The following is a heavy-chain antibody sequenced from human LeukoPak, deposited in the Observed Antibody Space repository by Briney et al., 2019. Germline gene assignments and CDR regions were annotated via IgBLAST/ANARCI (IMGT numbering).Heavy chain of an antibody. D-gene: IGHD3-22*01. J-gene: IGHJ6*03. V-gene: IGHV1-69*06. CDR1: GGTFSSYA. CDR2: IIPIFGTA. CDR3: ARQEYYYDSSGYFNVYYYYYMDV. Sequence: SVKVSCKASGGTFSSYAISWVRQAPGQGLGWMGGIIPIFGTANYAQKFQGRVTITADKSASTAYMELSSLRSEDTAVYYCARQEYYYDSSGYFNVYYYYYMDVWGKGTTVTVSS.